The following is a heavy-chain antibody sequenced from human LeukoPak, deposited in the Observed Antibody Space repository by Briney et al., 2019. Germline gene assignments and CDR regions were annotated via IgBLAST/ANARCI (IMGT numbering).Heavy chain of an antibody. CDR3: ARGGNRRNLPDY. CDR2: IYTSGST. Sequence: SETLSLTCTVSGGSISSGSYYWSWIRQPAGTGLEWIGRIYTSGSTNYNPSLKSRVTISVDTSKNQFSLKLSSVTAADTAVYYCARGGNRRNLPDYWGQGTLVTVSS. V-gene: IGHV4-61*02. CDR1: GGSISSGSYY. D-gene: IGHD1-14*01. J-gene: IGHJ4*02.